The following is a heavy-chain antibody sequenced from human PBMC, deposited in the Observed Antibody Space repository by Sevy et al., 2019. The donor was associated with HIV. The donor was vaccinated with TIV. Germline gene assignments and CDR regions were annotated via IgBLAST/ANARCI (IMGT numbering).Heavy chain of an antibody. CDR3: AKSVDA. CDR1: GFTFNNYW. V-gene: IGHV3-7*01. J-gene: IGHJ6*04. Sequence: GGSLTLSCAASGFTFNNYWMTWFRQAQGKGLEWVANINTDGSGKYYVDSVRGRFTISRDNAKNSLYLQMNSLRADDTAVYYCAKSVDAWGKGTTVTVSS. CDR2: INTDGSGK.